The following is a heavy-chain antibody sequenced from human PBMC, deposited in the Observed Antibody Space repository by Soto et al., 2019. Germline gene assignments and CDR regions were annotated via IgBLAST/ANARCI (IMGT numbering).Heavy chain of an antibody. J-gene: IGHJ6*02. D-gene: IGHD6-13*01. V-gene: IGHV1-18*01. CDR2: ISANNGNT. Sequence: ASVKVSCKASGYTFTIYGISWVRQAPGQGLEWMGWISANNGNTNYAQKFQGRVTMTTDTSTSTAYMELSRLRSDDTAVYYCARGSGSSSWYYYYGMDVWGQGTTVTVSS. CDR3: ARGSGSSSWYYYYGMDV. CDR1: GYTFTIYG.